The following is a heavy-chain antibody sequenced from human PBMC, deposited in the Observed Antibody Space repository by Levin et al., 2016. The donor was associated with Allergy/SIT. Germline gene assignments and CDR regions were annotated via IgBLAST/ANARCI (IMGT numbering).Heavy chain of an antibody. CDR2: IKSKTAGGTT. D-gene: IGHD5-12*01. V-gene: IGHV3-15*01. CDR1: GFTFTDAW. CDR3: VTDHRNMVAPGNYHYYYMDV. Sequence: GGSLRLSCVASGFTFTDAWMSWVRQAPGKGLEWVGRIKSKTAGGTTDYAAPVKGRFTISRDDSKNTLFLQLNSLNTEDTALYYCVTDHRNMVAPGNYHYYYMDVWGKGTTVTVSS. J-gene: IGHJ6*03.